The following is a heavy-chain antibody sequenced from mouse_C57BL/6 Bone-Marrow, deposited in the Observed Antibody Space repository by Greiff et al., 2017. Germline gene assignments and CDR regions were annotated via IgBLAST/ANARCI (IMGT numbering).Heavy chain of an antibody. CDR3: ARATVDYAMDY. D-gene: IGHD1-1*01. J-gene: IGHJ4*01. CDR1: GFTFSSYT. Sequence: EVMLVESGGGLVKPGGSLKLSCAASGFTFSSYTMSWVRQTPEKRLEWVATISGGGGNTYYPDSVKGRFTISRDNAKNTLYLQMSSLRSEDTALYYCARATVDYAMDYWGQGTSVTVSS. V-gene: IGHV5-9*01. CDR2: ISGGGGNT.